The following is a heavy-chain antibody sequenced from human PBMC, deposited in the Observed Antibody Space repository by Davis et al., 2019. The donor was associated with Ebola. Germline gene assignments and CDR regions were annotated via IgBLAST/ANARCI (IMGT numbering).Heavy chain of an antibody. D-gene: IGHD2-2*01. CDR2: IFPDDSTT. Sequence: PGGSLRLSCKGHGYVLSTSWIGWVRQMPGKGLEWMGAIFPDDSTTRYSPSFRGQVTFSADRSITTAFLQWTSLRASDTATYYCARLAGTSLYYYHNGMDVWGQGTTVTVSS. CDR1: GYVLSTSW. J-gene: IGHJ6*02. V-gene: IGHV5-51*01. CDR3: ARLAGTSLYYYHNGMDV.